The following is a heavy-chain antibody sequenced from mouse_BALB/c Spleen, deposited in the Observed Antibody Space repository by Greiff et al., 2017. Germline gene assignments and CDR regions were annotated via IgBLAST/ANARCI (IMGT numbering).Heavy chain of an antibody. D-gene: IGHD1-1*01. CDR3: ARHGYYGSSYGWYFDV. J-gene: IGHJ1*01. CDR1: GFSLTSYG. CDR2: IWSDGST. Sequence: VQLQESGPDLVAPSQSLSITCTVSGFSLTSYGVHWVRQPPGKGLEWLVVIWSDGSTTYNSALKSRLSISKDNSKSQVFLKMNSLQTDDTAMYYCARHGYYGSSYGWYFDVWGAGTTVTVSS. V-gene: IGHV2-6-2*01.